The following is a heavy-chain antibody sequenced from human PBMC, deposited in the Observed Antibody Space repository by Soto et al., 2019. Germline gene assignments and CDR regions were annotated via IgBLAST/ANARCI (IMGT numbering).Heavy chain of an antibody. Sequence: XGALSLTCAVYGGSFSGYYWSWIRQPPGKGLEWIGEINHSGSTNYNPSLKSRVTISVDTSKNQFSLKLSSVTAADTAVYYCAREGGTMVRGVIIRGVRNWFDPWGQGTLVTVSS. J-gene: IGHJ5*02. CDR3: AREGGTMVRGVIIRGVRNWFDP. V-gene: IGHV4-34*01. CDR2: INHSGST. CDR1: GGSFSGYY. D-gene: IGHD3-10*01.